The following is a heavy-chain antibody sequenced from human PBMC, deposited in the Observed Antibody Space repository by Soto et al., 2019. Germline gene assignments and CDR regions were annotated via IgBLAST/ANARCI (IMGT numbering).Heavy chain of an antibody. Sequence: APVKVSCKASGFTFTSSAVQWVRQARGQRLEWIGWIVVGSGNTNYAQKFQERVTITRDMSTSTAYMELSSLRSEDTAMYYCAADRSGYSYVYYFDYWGQGTLVTGSS. J-gene: IGHJ4*02. CDR1: GFTFTSSA. CDR3: AADRSGYSYVYYFDY. CDR2: IVVGSGNT. D-gene: IGHD5-18*01. V-gene: IGHV1-58*01.